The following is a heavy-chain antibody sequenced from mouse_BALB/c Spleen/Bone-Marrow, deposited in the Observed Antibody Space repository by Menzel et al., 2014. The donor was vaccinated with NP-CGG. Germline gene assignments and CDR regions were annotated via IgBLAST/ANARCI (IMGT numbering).Heavy chain of an antibody. CDR3: AIHGEAMDY. J-gene: IGHJ4*01. Sequence: QVQLQQSGAELVRPGTSVKMSCKAAGYTFTNYWIGWVKQMPGHGLEWIGDIYPGGGYTNYNEKFKGKATLTADTSSSTAYMQLSSLTSEDSAVYYCAIHGEAMDYWGQGTSVTVSS. CDR2: IYPGGGYT. CDR1: GYTFTNYW. V-gene: IGHV1-63*02.